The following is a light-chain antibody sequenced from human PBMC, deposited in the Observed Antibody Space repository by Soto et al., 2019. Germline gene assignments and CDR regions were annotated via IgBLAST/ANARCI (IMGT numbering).Light chain of an antibody. CDR2: KAS. V-gene: IGKV1-5*03. J-gene: IGKJ1*01. CDR3: QHYDNSPWT. Sequence: DIQMTQSPSSLSASVGDRVTITCQASQDIGNFLTWYQQKPGRAPKVLIHKASSLESGVPSRFSGSGSGTEFTLTISSLQPDDFATYYCQHYDNSPWTFGQGTKVDI. CDR1: QDIGNF.